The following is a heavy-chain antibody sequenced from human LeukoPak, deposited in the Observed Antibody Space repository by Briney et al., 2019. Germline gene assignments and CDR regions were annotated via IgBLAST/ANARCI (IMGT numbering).Heavy chain of an antibody. D-gene: IGHD3-16*02. Sequence: SGGSLRLSCAASGFTVSSNYMSWVRQAPGKGLEWDSVIYSGGRTNYADFVKGRFTISRDNSKNTLYLQMNSLRAEDTAVYYCARGATSLPFDYWGQGTLVTVSS. CDR3: ARGATSLPFDY. J-gene: IGHJ4*02. CDR2: IYSGGRT. V-gene: IGHV3-53*01. CDR1: GFTVSSNY.